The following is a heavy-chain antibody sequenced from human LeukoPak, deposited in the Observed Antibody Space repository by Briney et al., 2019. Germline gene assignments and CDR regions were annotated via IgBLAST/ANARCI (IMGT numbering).Heavy chain of an antibody. D-gene: IGHD1-26*01. CDR1: GFTFSTYG. CDR2: FSSDGYTT. J-gene: IGHJ4*02. Sequence: GGSLRLSCAASGFTFSTYGMHWVRQAPGKGLEWVTLFSSDGYTTYYADSVKGRFTISRDNSQNTLYLQMNSLRAEDTAVYYCAKSGGSYFSTLDSWGQGTLLTVSS. V-gene: IGHV3-30*18. CDR3: AKSGGSYFSTLDS.